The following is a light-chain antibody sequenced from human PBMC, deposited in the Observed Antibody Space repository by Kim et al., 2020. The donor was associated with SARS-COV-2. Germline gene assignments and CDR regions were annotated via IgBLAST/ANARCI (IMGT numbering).Light chain of an antibody. J-gene: IGKJ4*01. CDR1: QAISNS. Sequence: DIQMTQSPSSLSASVGDRVTITCRASQAISNSLAWYHQRPGEAPKVLLYATSRLESGVPSRFSGGGAGTDYSLTISSLQPEDFGTYYCQQYWDSLLTFGGGTKLEIK. CDR3: QQYWDSLLT. CDR2: ATS. V-gene: IGKV1-NL1*01.